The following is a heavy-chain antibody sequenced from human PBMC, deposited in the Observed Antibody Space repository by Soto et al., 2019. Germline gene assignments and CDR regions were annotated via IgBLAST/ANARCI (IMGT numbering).Heavy chain of an antibody. D-gene: IGHD6-6*01. J-gene: IGHJ4*02. Sequence: VKVSCKASGGTFSSYAISWVRQAPGQGLEWMGGIIPIFGTANYAQKFQGRVTITADESTSTAYMELSSLRSEDTAVYYCARAWRIAARLYYFDPWGQGTLVTVSS. V-gene: IGHV1-69*13. CDR2: IIPIFGTA. CDR3: ARAWRIAARLYYFDP. CDR1: GGTFSSYA.